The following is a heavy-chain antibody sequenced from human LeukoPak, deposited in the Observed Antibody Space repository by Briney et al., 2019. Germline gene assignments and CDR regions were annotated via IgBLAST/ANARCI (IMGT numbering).Heavy chain of an antibody. V-gene: IGHV3-30*03. D-gene: IGHD6-6*01. CDR1: GFTFSSYG. Sequence: PGGSLRLSCAASGFTFSSYGMHWVRQAPGKGLEWVAVISYDGSNKYYADSVKGRFTISRDNSKNTLYLQMNSLRAEDTAVYYCASSSSIRWFDIWGQGTMVTVSS. CDR3: ASSSSIRWFDI. J-gene: IGHJ3*02. CDR2: ISYDGSNK.